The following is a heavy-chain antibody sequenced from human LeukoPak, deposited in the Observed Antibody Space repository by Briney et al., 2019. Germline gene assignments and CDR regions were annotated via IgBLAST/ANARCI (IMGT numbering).Heavy chain of an antibody. D-gene: IGHD3-22*01. Sequence: ASVKVSCKASGYTFTSYDINWVRQATGQGLEWMGWMNPNSGNTGYARKFQGRVTMTRNTSISTAYMELSSLRSEDTAVYYCARFRATMIVVGLDYWGQGTLVTVSS. CDR1: GYTFTSYD. J-gene: IGHJ4*02. V-gene: IGHV1-8*01. CDR2: MNPNSGNT. CDR3: ARFRATMIVVGLDY.